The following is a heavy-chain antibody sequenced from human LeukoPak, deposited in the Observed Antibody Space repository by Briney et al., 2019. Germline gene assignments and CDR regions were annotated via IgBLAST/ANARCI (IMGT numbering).Heavy chain of an antibody. D-gene: IGHD2-2*01. CDR3: ARYYCTSNSCHPMCYFDC. CDR1: GFIFSGYY. J-gene: IGHJ4*02. Sequence: PGGSLRLSCEASGFIFSGYYMSWIRQAPGKGLEWVSHITSGGSMTYYRESVKGRFTISRDNAEKSLYLQMNGLRVEDTAVYYCARYYCTSNSCHPMCYFDCWGQGTLVTVSS. V-gene: IGHV3-11*04. CDR2: ITSGGSMT.